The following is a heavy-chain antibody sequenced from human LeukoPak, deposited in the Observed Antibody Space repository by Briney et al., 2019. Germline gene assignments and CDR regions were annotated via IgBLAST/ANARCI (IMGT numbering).Heavy chain of an antibody. D-gene: IGHD6-13*01. CDR2: INPNSGGT. J-gene: IGHJ4*02. CDR3: ARSSSSWYYFDY. CDR1: GYTFTGYY. V-gene: IGHV1-2*06. Sequence: GASVKVSCKASGYTFTGYYMHWVRQAPGQGLEWMGRINPNSGGTSYAQKFQGRVTMTRDTSISTAYMELSRLRSDDTAVYYCARSSSSWYYFDYWGQGTLVTVSS.